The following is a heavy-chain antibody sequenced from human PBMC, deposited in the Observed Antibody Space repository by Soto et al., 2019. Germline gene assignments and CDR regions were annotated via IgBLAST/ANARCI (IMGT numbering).Heavy chain of an antibody. J-gene: IGHJ4*02. V-gene: IGHV3-15*07. Sequence: GGSLRLSCAASGLTFRNAWMNWVRQAPGKGLEWVGRIKSKSDGGTTDYAAPVKGRFIISRDDSKNTLYLQMNSLKTDDTAVYYCTTEWWGDGHNEVNFWGQGTLVTVSS. CDR2: IKSKSDGGTT. CDR1: GLTFRNAW. D-gene: IGHD2-15*01. CDR3: TTEWWGDGHNEVNF.